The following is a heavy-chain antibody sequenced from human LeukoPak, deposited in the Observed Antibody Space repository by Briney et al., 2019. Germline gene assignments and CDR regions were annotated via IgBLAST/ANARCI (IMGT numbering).Heavy chain of an antibody. CDR1: GFTFSSYA. D-gene: IGHD4-11*01. CDR2: ISGSGGST. Sequence: GGSLRLSCAASGFTFSSYAMSWVRQAPGKGLEWASTISGSGGSTYYADSVKGRFTISRDNSKNTLYLQMNSLRAEDTAIYYCAKDQQSISYSPWGQGTLVTVSS. CDR3: AKDQQSISYSP. J-gene: IGHJ5*02. V-gene: IGHV3-23*01.